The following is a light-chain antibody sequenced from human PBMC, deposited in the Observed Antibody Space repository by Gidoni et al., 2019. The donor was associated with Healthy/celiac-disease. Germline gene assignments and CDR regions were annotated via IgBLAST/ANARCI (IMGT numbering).Light chain of an antibody. Sequence: QSVLTHPPSVSRAPGQRVTISCTGSSSNIGAGYDVHWYQQLPGTAPKPLIYGNSNRPSGVPDRFSGSKSGTSASLAITGLQAEDEADYYCQSYDSSLSGLYVFGTGTKVTVL. CDR3: QSYDSSLSGLYV. CDR2: GNS. CDR1: SSNIGAGYD. V-gene: IGLV1-40*01. J-gene: IGLJ1*01.